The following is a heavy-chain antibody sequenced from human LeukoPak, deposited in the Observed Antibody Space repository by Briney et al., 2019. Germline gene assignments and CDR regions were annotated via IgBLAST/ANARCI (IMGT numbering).Heavy chain of an antibody. Sequence: PGRSLRLSCAASGFTFGSYAMHWVRQAPGKGLEWVSYISSSGSTIYYADSVKGRFTISRDNAKNSLYLQMNSLRAEDTAVYYCAREGAGYYYDSSGYYSDAFDIWGQGTMVTVSS. CDR1: GFTFGSYA. D-gene: IGHD3-22*01. V-gene: IGHV3-48*04. J-gene: IGHJ3*02. CDR3: AREGAGYYYDSSGYYSDAFDI. CDR2: ISSSGSTI.